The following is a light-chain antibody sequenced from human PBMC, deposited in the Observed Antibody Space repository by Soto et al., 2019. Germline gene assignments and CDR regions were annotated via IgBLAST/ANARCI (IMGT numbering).Light chain of an antibody. CDR2: GAS. J-gene: IGKJ5*01. CDR1: QSVSSN. V-gene: IGKV3-15*01. CDR3: QQYNKWPPIT. Sequence: ETVLTQSPCTLSLYPGERVALSCRASQSVSSNLAWYQQKPGQAPRLLIFGASTRATGIPARFSGSGSGTEFTLTISSLQSEDFAVYYCQQYNKWPPITFGQGTRLEIK.